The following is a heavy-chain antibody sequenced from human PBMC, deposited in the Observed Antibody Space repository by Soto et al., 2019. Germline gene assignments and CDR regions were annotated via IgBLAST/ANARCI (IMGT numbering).Heavy chain of an antibody. J-gene: IGHJ4*02. Sequence: GGSLRLSCAASGFTFSSYAMSWVRQAPGKGLEWVSAISGSGGSTYYADSVKGRFTISRDNSKNTLYLQRNSLRAEDTAVYYCAKDSLWFGASDDYYFDYWGQGPLVTVS. CDR2: ISGSGGST. CDR3: AKDSLWFGASDDYYFDY. CDR1: GFTFSSYA. V-gene: IGHV3-23*01. D-gene: IGHD3-10*01.